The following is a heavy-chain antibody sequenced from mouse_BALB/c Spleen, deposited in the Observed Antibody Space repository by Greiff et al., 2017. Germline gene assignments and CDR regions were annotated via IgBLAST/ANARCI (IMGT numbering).Heavy chain of an antibody. Sequence: EVQLVESGGGLVKPGGSLKLSCAASGFTFSSYAMSWVRQSPEKRLEWVAEISSGGSYTYYPDTVTGRFTISRDNAKNTLYLEMSSLRSEDTAMYYCARYDGNYFDYWGQGTTLTVSS. CDR3: ARYDGNYFDY. V-gene: IGHV5-9-4*01. CDR2: ISSGGSYT. J-gene: IGHJ2*01. CDR1: GFTFSSYA. D-gene: IGHD2-12*01.